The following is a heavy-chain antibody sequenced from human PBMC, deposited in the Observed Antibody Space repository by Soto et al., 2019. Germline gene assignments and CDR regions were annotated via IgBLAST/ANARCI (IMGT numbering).Heavy chain of an antibody. CDR3: ARETYSSGWYYWFDP. J-gene: IGHJ5*02. Sequence: PSETLSLTCTVSGGSISTYCWSWIRQPPGKGLEWIGYIYYSGSTNYNPSLKSRGTISLDTSKNQFSLRLSSVTAADTAVYYCARETYSSGWYYWFDPWGQGTLVTVSS. V-gene: IGHV4-59*01. D-gene: IGHD6-19*01. CDR2: IYYSGST. CDR1: GGSISTYC.